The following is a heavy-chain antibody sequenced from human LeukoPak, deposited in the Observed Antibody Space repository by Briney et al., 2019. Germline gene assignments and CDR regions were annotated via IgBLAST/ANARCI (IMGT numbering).Heavy chain of an antibody. V-gene: IGHV3-73*01. D-gene: IGHD3-3*01. J-gene: IGHJ4*02. CDR2: IGNKVSNYAT. CDR1: GFTFSGSA. CDR3: AGNYDSWTGLNY. Sequence: GGSLRLSCAASGFTFSGSAMHWVRQASGKGLEWVGHIGNKVSNYATEYAASLRGRFTISREDSKDTAYLQVNSLKTEDTAVYYCAGNYDSWTGLNYWGQGTLVTVSS.